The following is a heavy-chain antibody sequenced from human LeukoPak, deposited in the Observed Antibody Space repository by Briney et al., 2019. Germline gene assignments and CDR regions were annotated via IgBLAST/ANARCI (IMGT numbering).Heavy chain of an antibody. J-gene: IGHJ4*02. D-gene: IGHD3-9*01. CDR3: AKDLLTNYDILTGYFNY. CDR2: ISGSGGST. V-gene: IGHV3-23*01. Sequence: GSLRLSCAASGFTFSSYAMSWVRQAPGKGLEWVSAISGSGGSTYYADSVKGRFTISRDNSENTLYLQMNSLRAEDTAVYYCAKDLLTNYDILTGYFNYWGQGTLVTVSS. CDR1: GFTFSSYA.